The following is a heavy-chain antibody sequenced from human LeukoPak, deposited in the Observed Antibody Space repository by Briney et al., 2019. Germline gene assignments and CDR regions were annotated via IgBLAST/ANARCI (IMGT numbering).Heavy chain of an antibody. CDR2: ISSSSSAI. V-gene: IGHV3-48*02. Sequence: GGSLRLSCAPSGFTFSSYSMHWVRQAPGKGLEWASYISSSSSAIKYADSVKGRFTISRDNAKNSLYLQMNSLRDKDTAVYYCARDLYYGFDYWGQGTLVSVSS. CDR3: ARDLYYGFDY. CDR1: GFTFSSYS. J-gene: IGHJ4*02. D-gene: IGHD1-26*01.